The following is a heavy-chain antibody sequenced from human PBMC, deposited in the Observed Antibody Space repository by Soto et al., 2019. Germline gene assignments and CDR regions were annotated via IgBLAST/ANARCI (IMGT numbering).Heavy chain of an antibody. CDR1: GFTFSTYA. CDR3: AKDLSTWRGFGLGD. J-gene: IGHJ4*02. D-gene: IGHD3-3*01. CDR2: ISGAGDST. Sequence: EVQLLESGGGSVQPGGSLRLSCAASGFTFSTYAMSWVRQAPGKGLEWVSVISGAGDSTYYADSVKSRFTISRDNSKNTLYLQMNSLRAEDTAVYYCAKDLSTWRGFGLGDWGQGTLVTVSS. V-gene: IGHV3-23*01.